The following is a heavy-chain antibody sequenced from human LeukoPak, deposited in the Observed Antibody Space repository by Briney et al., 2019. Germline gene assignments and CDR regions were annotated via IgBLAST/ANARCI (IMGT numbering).Heavy chain of an antibody. Sequence: GASVKVSCKASGYSFSTHWMHWVRQAPGQGLEWMGIINPSGGFTSYAQKLQGRVTVTRDMSTSTVYMELSNLRSEDTAVYYCARGLTSGYYGHYYMDVWGKGTTVTVSS. CDR1: GYSFSTHW. V-gene: IGHV1-46*01. CDR3: ARGLTSGYYGHYYMDV. CDR2: INPSGGFT. D-gene: IGHD3-22*01. J-gene: IGHJ6*03.